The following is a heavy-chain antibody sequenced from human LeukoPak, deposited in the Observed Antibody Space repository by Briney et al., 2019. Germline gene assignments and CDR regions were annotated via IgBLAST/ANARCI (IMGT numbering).Heavy chain of an antibody. J-gene: IGHJ4*02. D-gene: IGHD1-26*01. CDR2: IIPILGIA. CDR3: ATGGIPDY. V-gene: IGHV1-69*04. CDR1: GGTFSSYA. Sequence: ASVKVSCKASGGTFSSYAISWVRQAPGQGLEWMGRIIPILGIAIYAQKFQGRVTMTEDTSTDTAYMELSSLRSEDTAVYYCATGGIPDYWGQGTLVTVSS.